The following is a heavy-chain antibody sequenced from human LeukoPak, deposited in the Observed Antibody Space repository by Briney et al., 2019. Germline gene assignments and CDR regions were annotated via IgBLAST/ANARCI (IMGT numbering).Heavy chain of an antibody. Sequence: ASVKASCKASGYTFTTSGITWVRQAPGQGLEWMGWISAYNGNPNYAQKFQGRVTMTIDTSTTTAYMELRSLTSDDTAVYYCARDDFWGDRYYYYMDVWGKGTTVTVSS. CDR2: ISAYNGNP. CDR1: GYTFTTSG. CDR3: ARDDFWGDRYYYYMDV. D-gene: IGHD3-3*01. V-gene: IGHV1-18*01. J-gene: IGHJ6*03.